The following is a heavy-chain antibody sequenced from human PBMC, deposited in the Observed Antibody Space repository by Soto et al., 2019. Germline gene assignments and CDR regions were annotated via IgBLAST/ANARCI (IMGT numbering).Heavy chain of an antibody. CDR3: ARALAVRPTGDISYFDY. CDR2: MYYSGTT. V-gene: IGHV4-31*03. J-gene: IGHJ4*02. D-gene: IGHD6-6*01. CDR1: GGSVSSGAYY. Sequence: NPSETLSLTCTVSGGSVSSGAYYWSWIRQHPGKGLEWIGYMYYSGTTYYNPSLKSRVTMSADTSKNQFSLKLNSVTAADTDAYYCARALAVRPTGDISYFDYWGLGTLVAVSS.